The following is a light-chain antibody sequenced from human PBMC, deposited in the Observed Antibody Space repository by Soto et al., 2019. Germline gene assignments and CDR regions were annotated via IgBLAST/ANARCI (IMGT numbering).Light chain of an antibody. CDR1: QSVSNNY. Sequence: EIVLTQSPGTLSLSPGERATLSCGASQSVSNNYLAWYQQKPGQAPRLLIYGASNRATGIPDRFSGSGSGTDFTLTISRLEPEDFALYYCQHYQSGHPITFGQGTRLEVK. J-gene: IGKJ5*01. CDR2: GAS. V-gene: IGKV3-20*01. CDR3: QHYQSGHPIT.